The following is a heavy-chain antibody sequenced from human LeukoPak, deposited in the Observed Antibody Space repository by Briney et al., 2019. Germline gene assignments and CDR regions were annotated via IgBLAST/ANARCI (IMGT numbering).Heavy chain of an antibody. CDR2: THHSGTT. CDR1: GDSITTINW. D-gene: IGHD2/OR15-2a*01. CDR3: ATFSTIVLSPYDGFDI. V-gene: IGHV4-4*02. Sequence: SGTLSLTCAVSGDSITTINWWNWVRQPPGKGLEWVGETHHSGTTNYNPSLKSRVSISIDTSNNQFSLRLRSVTAADTAMYYCATFSTIVLSPYDGFDIWGQGTMVTVFS. J-gene: IGHJ3*02.